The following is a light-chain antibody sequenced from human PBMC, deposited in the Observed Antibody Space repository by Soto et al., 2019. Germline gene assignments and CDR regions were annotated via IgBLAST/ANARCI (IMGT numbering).Light chain of an antibody. J-gene: IGLJ2*01. Sequence: QSVLTQPPSASGTPGQRVTISCSGSSSNIKANFVQWYQHLPGTAPKLLIYRTYERPSGVPDRFSGSKSGTSASLAISGLRSEDEADYYCAAWDDSLSGVVFGGGTKVTVL. V-gene: IGLV1-47*01. CDR2: RTY. CDR3: AAWDDSLSGVV. CDR1: SSNIKANF.